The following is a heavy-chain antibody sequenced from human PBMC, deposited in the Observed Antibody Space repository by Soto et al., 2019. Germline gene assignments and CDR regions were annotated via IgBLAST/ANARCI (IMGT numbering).Heavy chain of an antibody. D-gene: IGHD3-22*01. Sequence: SVKVSCKASGGTFSSYAISWVRQAPGQGLEWMGGIIPIFGTANYAQKFQGRVTITADKSTSTAYMELSSLRSEDTAVYYCARVDDYYDSSGTPHYWGQGTLVTVSS. CDR2: IIPIFGTA. V-gene: IGHV1-69*06. CDR3: ARVDDYYDSSGTPHY. J-gene: IGHJ4*02. CDR1: GGTFSSYA.